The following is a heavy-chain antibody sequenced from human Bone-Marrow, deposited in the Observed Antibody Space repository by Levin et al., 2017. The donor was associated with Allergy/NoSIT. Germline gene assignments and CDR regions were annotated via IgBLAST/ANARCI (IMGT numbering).Heavy chain of an antibody. CDR1: GYTFTSYY. Sequence: GASVKVSCKASGYTFTSYYMHWVRQAPGQGLEWMGIINPSGGSTSYAQKFQGRVTMTRDTSTSTVYMELSSLRSEDTAVYYCAREPYCTGGVCSFADYYYYYMDVWSKGTTVTVSS. V-gene: IGHV1-46*01. J-gene: IGHJ6*03. CDR3: AREPYCTGGVCSFADYYYYYMDV. D-gene: IGHD2-8*02. CDR2: INPSGGST.